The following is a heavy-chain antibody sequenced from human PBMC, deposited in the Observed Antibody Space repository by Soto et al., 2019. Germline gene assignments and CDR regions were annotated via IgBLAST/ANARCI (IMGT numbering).Heavy chain of an antibody. CDR2: IWYDGSNK. Sequence: VVSLRLSCAAAGVTFSSFGRHWVRQAPGKGLEWVAVIWYDGSNKYYADSVKGRFTISRDNSKNTLYLQMNSLRAEDTAVYYCARGYYDSSAALDYWGQGTLVTVSS. CDR1: GVTFSSFG. J-gene: IGHJ4*02. V-gene: IGHV3-33*01. D-gene: IGHD3-22*01. CDR3: ARGYYDSSAALDY.